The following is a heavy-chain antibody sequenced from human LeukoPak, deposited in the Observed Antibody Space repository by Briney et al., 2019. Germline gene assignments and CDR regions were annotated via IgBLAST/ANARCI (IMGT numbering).Heavy chain of an antibody. D-gene: IGHD5-24*01. CDR2: IGIDSGNT. V-gene: IGHV3-48*01. J-gene: IGHJ4*02. CDR1: GFTFSSYN. Sequence: PGGSLRLSCAASGFTFSSYNMNWVRQAPGRGLEWISYIGIDSGNTNYADSVKGRFTISGDKAKNSLYLQMNSLRVEDTAVYYCARDYKYAFDNWGQGTLVTVSS. CDR3: ARDYKYAFDN.